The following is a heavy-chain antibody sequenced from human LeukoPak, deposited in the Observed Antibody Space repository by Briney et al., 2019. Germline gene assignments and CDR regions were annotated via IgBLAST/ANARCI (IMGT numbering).Heavy chain of an antibody. Sequence: GGSLRLSCAASGFTFSIYEMNWVRQAPGKGLVWLSRISSDGSDATYADSVKGRFTISRDNAKSTLYLQVDSLRADDSAVYYCARSGASVGSTWTFDSWGQGTLVTVFS. CDR1: GFTFSIYE. J-gene: IGHJ4*02. CDR3: ARSGASVGSTWTFDS. V-gene: IGHV3-74*01. CDR2: ISSDGSDA. D-gene: IGHD3/OR15-3a*01.